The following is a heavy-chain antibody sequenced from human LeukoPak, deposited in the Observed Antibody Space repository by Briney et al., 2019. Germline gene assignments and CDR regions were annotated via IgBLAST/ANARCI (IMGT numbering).Heavy chain of an antibody. CDR2: IYYSGST. J-gene: IGHJ4*02. CDR1: GGSISSYY. CDR3: ARAGYSSSWYVPSFDY. Sequence: SETLSLTCTVSGGSISSYYWSWIRQPPGKGLEWIGYIYYSGSTNYNPSLKSRVTISVDTSKNQFSLKLSSVTAADTAVYYCARAGYSSSWYVPSFDYWGQGTLVTVSS. V-gene: IGHV4-59*01. D-gene: IGHD6-13*01.